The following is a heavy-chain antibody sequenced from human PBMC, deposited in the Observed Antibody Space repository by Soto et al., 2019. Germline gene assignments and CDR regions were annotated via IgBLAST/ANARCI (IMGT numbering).Heavy chain of an antibody. CDR1: GFTFNTYV. J-gene: IGHJ4*02. CDR3: AGGGSGSYRMFEY. Sequence: QVQLVQSGAEVKKPGASVTVSCQASGFTFNTYVITWVRQAPGQGLEWLGWISVYHGNTNYAQKVQGRVTMTTDTSTSTAYMELRSLRPDDTAVYYCAGGGSGSYRMFEYWGQGSLVTVSS. CDR2: ISVYHGNT. V-gene: IGHV1-18*01. D-gene: IGHD1-26*01.